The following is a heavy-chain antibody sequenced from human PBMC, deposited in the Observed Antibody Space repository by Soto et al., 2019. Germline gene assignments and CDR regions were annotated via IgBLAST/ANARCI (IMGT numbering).Heavy chain of an antibody. CDR3: ARDRGARNHGYGLDV. CDR1: GGSVNSDNYY. Sequence: QVQLQESGPGLVKPSETLSLTCTVSGGSVNSDNYYWTWIRQPPGKGLEWIGKVYFIGTTIYNPSLNSRVTISVDTSKNQFSLRLTSVTAADTAVYYCARDRGARNHGYGLDVWGQGTTVTVSS. D-gene: IGHD3-10*01. V-gene: IGHV4-61*01. J-gene: IGHJ6*02. CDR2: VYFIGTT.